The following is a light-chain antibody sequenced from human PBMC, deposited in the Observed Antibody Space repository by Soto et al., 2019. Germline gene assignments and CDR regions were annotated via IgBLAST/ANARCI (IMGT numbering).Light chain of an antibody. CDR1: SSDVGAYNY. Sequence: QSALTQPASVSGSPGQSITISCTGTSSDVGAYNYVSWHQQHPGKAPKLIIYEVNNRPSGVPDRFSGSKSGNTASLTVSRLQAEGEADYYCTSYAANNNLVFGGGTQLTVL. V-gene: IGLV2-8*01. CDR2: EVN. CDR3: TSYAANNNLV. J-gene: IGLJ3*02.